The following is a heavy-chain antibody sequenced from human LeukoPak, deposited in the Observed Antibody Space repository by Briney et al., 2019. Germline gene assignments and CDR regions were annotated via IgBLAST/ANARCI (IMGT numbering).Heavy chain of an antibody. J-gene: IGHJ4*02. CDR1: GFTFSSYG. V-gene: IGHV3-30*02. D-gene: IGHD3-3*01. Sequence: GGSLRLSCAASGFTFSSYGMHWVRQAPGKGLEWVAFIRYDGSNKYYADSVRGRFTISRDNSKNTLYLQMNSLRAEDTAVYYCAKALKRITIFGVVGIDCWGQGTLVTVSS. CDR3: AKALKRITIFGVVGIDC. CDR2: IRYDGSNK.